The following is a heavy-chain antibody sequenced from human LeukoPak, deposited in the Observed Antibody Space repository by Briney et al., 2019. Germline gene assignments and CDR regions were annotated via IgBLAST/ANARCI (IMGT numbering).Heavy chain of an antibody. CDR2: INQDGTET. Sequence: PGGSLRLSCAASGFPCSTYWMSWVRQAPGKGLEWVANINQDGTETYYVDSVKGRFTISRDYAKNSLYLQMNSLRVEDTAVYFCAKVAKYYYGPETFYFFEQWGQGTPVTASS. CDR1: GFPCSTYW. D-gene: IGHD3-10*01. J-gene: IGHJ4*02. V-gene: IGHV3-7*01. CDR3: AKVAKYYYGPETFYFFEQ.